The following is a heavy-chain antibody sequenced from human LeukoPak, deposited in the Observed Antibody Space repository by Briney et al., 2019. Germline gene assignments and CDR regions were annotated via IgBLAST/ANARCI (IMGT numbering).Heavy chain of an antibody. V-gene: IGHV3-30*02. CDR1: GFTFSSYG. CDR2: IRYDGSNK. J-gene: IGHJ4*02. D-gene: IGHD1-26*01. CDR3: AKDRGSYYNYFDY. Sequence: GGSLRLSCAASGFTFSSYGMHWVRQAPGKGLEWVAFIRYDGSNKYYADSVKGRFTISRDNSKNTLYLQMNSLRAEDTAVYYCAKDRGSYYNYFDYWGQGTLVTVSS.